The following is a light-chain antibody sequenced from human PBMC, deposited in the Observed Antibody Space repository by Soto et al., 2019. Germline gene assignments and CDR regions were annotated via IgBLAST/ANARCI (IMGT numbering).Light chain of an antibody. Sequence: DNVLTQTPGTLSLSPEEKANLSCRASQSVSSSYLAWYHQKPGQAPRLLFYGASSRATGIPDRFSGSGSGTDFTLTISRLEPDDFAVYYCQQYGSSITFGQGTRLEIK. V-gene: IGKV3-20*01. CDR1: QSVSSSY. CDR2: GAS. J-gene: IGKJ5*01. CDR3: QQYGSSIT.